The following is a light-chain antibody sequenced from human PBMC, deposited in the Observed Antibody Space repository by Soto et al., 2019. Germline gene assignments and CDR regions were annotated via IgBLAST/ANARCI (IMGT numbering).Light chain of an antibody. CDR1: QSVSIH. J-gene: IGKJ5*01. CDR2: GAS. V-gene: IGKV3-15*01. Sequence: EIVLTQSPGTLSVSLGERATLSCRASQSVSIHLAWYQQKPGQAPRLLIYGASTRAAGIPARFRGTRSGTEFTLTISSLLSEDFAVYYCQQYDNWPPITFGQGTRLENK. CDR3: QQYDNWPPIT.